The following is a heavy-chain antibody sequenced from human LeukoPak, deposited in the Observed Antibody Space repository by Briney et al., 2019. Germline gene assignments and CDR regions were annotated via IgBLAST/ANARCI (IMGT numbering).Heavy chain of an antibody. Sequence: VSVKVSCKAPGDTFTIQRIAWVRQAPGHGLEWMGIINPSDGRPTYGQMFQGRLTMTRDTSTSTVYMELSSLRSEDTAVYYCARNNIGNGGWTGLGYWGQGTLVTVSS. D-gene: IGHD3/OR15-3a*01. CDR3: ARNNIGNGGWTGLGY. J-gene: IGHJ4*02. CDR2: INPSDGRP. V-gene: IGHV1-46*01. CDR1: GDTFTIQR.